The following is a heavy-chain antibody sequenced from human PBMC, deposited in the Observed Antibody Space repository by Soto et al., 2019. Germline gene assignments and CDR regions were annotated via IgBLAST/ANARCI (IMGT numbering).Heavy chain of an antibody. J-gene: IGHJ6*02. Sequence: GSLGLTCTASGFTFSSYGMHWVRQAPGKGLEWVAVIWYDGSNKYYADAVKGRFTISRDNSKNTLYLQMNRLRAEDTAVYYCARQHRDILTGLRWNGMDVWGQGTTVTVYS. CDR2: IWYDGSNK. V-gene: IGHV3-33*01. CDR3: ARQHRDILTGLRWNGMDV. D-gene: IGHD3-9*01. CDR1: GFTFSSYG.